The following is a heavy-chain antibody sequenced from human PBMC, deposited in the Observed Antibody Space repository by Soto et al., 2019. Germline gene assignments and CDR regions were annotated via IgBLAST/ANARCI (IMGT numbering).Heavy chain of an antibody. Sequence: SVKVSCKASGGTFSSYAISWVRQAPGQGLEWMGGIIPIFGTANYAQKFQGRVTITADKSTSTAYMELSSLRPEDTAVYYCASGFLGSSGYYVFDYWGQGTLVTVSS. CDR3: ASGFLGSSGYYVFDY. CDR1: GGTFSSYA. D-gene: IGHD3-22*01. CDR2: IIPIFGTA. V-gene: IGHV1-69*06. J-gene: IGHJ4*02.